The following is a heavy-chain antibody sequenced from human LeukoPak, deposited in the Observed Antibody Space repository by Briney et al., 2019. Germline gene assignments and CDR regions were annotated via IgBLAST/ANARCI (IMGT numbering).Heavy chain of an antibody. Sequence: GASVKVSFKASGGTFSNYAISWLRQAPAQGVEWMGRIIPIHGIANYAQKFQGRVTITADKSTSTAYMELSSLRSEDTAVYYCAREVHHRAYYYDSSGYHDAFDIWGQGTMVTVSS. CDR2: IIPIHGIA. D-gene: IGHD3-22*01. CDR3: AREVHHRAYYYDSSGYHDAFDI. CDR1: GGTFSNYA. J-gene: IGHJ3*02. V-gene: IGHV1-69*04.